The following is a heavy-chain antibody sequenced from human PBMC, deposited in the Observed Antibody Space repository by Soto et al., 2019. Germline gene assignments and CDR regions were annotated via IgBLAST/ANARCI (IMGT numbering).Heavy chain of an antibody. CDR3: EKPIEYNPSDGMDV. J-gene: IGHJ6*02. Sequence: GGSLRLSCAASGFTFRSFGMHWVRQAPGKGLEWVALISYDGSDEYYADSVKGRFTVSRDNSKNTLYLQMNSLQVEDTDIYYCEKPIEYNPSDGMDVWGQGTTVTVSS. V-gene: IGHV3-30*18. D-gene: IGHD1-20*01. CDR1: GFTFRSFG. CDR2: ISYDGSDE.